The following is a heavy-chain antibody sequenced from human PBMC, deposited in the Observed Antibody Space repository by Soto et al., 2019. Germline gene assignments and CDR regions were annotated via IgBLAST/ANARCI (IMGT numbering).Heavy chain of an antibody. V-gene: IGHV4-34*01. J-gene: IGHJ4*02. CDR3: ARLVDGGYATFDY. Sequence: QVQLQQWGAGLLKPSETLSLTCAVYGGSFSGYYWSWIRQPPGKGLEWIGEINHSGSTNYNPSLKSRVTISVDTSKNQFSLKLSSVTAADTAVYYCARLVDGGYATFDYWCQGTLVTVSS. D-gene: IGHD5-12*01. CDR2: INHSGST. CDR1: GGSFSGYY.